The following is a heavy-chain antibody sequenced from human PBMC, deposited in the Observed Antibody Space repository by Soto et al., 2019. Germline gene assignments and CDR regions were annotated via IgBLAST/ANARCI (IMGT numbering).Heavy chain of an antibody. D-gene: IGHD6-6*01. CDR1: GGSISSGGYY. J-gene: IGHJ6*02. CDR3: ARDRPRDSSSWLNYYCGMDV. CDR2: IYYSGST. Sequence: PSETLSLTCTVSGGSISSGGYYWSWIRQHPGKGLEWIGYIYYSGSTYYNPSLKSRVTISVDTSKNQFSLKLSSVTAADTAVYYCARDRPRDSSSWLNYYCGMDVWGQGTTVTVSS. V-gene: IGHV4-31*03.